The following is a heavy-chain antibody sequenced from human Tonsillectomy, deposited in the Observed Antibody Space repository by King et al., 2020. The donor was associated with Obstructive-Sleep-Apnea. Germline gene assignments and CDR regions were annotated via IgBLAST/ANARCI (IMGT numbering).Heavy chain of an antibody. J-gene: IGHJ4*02. V-gene: IGHV3-64D*06. Sequence: VQLVESGGTLVQPGGSLRISCSASGFTFKSYAMHWARQAPGKGLEYISTISGDGDNTFYADSLTGRFTVSRDNSKNTLFLQISSLRTDDTALYYCVKDGPTVGAGYFEYWGQGTLVTVSS. CDR3: VKDGPTVGAGYFEY. D-gene: IGHD1-26*01. CDR1: GFTFKSYA. CDR2: ISGDGDNT.